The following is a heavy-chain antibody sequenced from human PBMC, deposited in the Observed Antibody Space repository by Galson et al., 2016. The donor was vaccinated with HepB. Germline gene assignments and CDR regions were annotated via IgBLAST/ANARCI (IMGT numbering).Heavy chain of an antibody. J-gene: IGHJ6*03. CDR3: AKDLGDRLVTVYYYMDA. V-gene: IGHV3-33*06. D-gene: IGHD4-11*01. Sequence: SLRLSCAASGFTFSSYGMHWVRQAPGKGLEWVAVIWYDGSNKYYADSVKGRFTISRDNSNNTLYLQMNSLRAEDTALYYCAKDLGDRLVTVYYYMDAWGKGTTVTVSS. CDR1: GFTFSSYG. CDR2: IWYDGSNK.